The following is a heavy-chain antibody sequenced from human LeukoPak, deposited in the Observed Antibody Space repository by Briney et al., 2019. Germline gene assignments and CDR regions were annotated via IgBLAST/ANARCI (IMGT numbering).Heavy chain of an antibody. CDR1: GFTFSSYS. Sequence: PGGSLRLSCAASGFTFSSYSMNWVRQAPGKGLEWVSSISSSSSYIYYADSVKGRFTISRDNAKNSLYLQMNSLRAEDTAVYYCARDGTIRGYSYGEDFDYWGQGTLVTVSS. J-gene: IGHJ4*02. D-gene: IGHD5-18*01. V-gene: IGHV3-21*01. CDR2: ISSSSSYI. CDR3: ARDGTIRGYSYGEDFDY.